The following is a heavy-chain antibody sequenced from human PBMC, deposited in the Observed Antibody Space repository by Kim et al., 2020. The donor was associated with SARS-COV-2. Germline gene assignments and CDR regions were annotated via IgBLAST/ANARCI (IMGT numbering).Heavy chain of an antibody. Sequence: SETLSLTCAVYGGSFSGYYWSWIRQPPGKGLEWIGEINHSGSTNYNPSLKSRVTISVDTSKNQFSLKLSSVTAADTAVYYCARRSRPPYYDYVWGSYPWDYFDYWGQGTLVTVSS. D-gene: IGHD3-16*02. CDR1: GGSFSGYY. CDR2: INHSGST. J-gene: IGHJ4*02. V-gene: IGHV4-34*01. CDR3: ARRSRPPYYDYVWGSYPWDYFDY.